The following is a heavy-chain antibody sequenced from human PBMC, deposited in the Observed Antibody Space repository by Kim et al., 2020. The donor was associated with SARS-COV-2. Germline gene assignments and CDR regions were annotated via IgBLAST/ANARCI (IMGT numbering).Heavy chain of an antibody. CDR3: ARDRRSGGKYYYYYGMDV. Sequence: KGRFTISRENAKNSLYLQMNSLRAGDTAVYYCARDRRSGGKYYYYYGMDVWGQGTTVTVSS. J-gene: IGHJ6*02. V-gene: IGHV3-13*01.